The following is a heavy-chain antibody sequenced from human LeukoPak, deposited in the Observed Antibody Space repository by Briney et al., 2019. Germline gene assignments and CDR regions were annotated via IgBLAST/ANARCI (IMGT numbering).Heavy chain of an antibody. CDR2: ISSRGSYR. Sequence: GSLRLSCVVSGFIFSNHSMNWVRQAPGRGLEWVSSISSRGSYRFYADSVKGRFTISRDNASKSLSLQMTSLRGEDTAVYYCVRGSRKLGGMDVWGQGTTVTVSS. CDR3: VRGSRKLGGMDV. V-gene: IGHV3-21*01. CDR1: GFIFSNHS. D-gene: IGHD1-7*01. J-gene: IGHJ6*02.